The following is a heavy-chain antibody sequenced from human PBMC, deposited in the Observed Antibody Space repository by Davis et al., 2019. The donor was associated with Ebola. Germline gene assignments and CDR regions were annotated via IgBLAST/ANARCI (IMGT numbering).Heavy chain of an antibody. J-gene: IGHJ6*02. CDR1: GYTFTSYA. D-gene: IGHD4-17*01. Sequence: AASVKVSCKASGYTFTSYAMHWVRQAPGQGLEWMGWISAYNGNTNYAQKLQGRVTMTTDTSTSTAYMELRSLRSDDTAVYYCARDSYGDYIIYYYYGMDVWGQGTTVTVSS. V-gene: IGHV1-18*01. CDR2: ISAYNGNT. CDR3: ARDSYGDYIIYYYYGMDV.